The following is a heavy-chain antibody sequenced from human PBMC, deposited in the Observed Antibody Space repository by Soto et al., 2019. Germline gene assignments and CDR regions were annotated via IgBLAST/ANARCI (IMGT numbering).Heavy chain of an antibody. V-gene: IGHV3-73*01. CDR2: IRSKANTYAT. D-gene: IGHD4-17*01. CDR1: GFIFSGSA. Sequence: GGSLRLPCAASGFIFSGSAMHWVRQASGKGLEWVGRIRSKANTYATTYGASVKGRFTISRDDSKNTLYLQMNSLKTEDIAVYYYATDRWLYGDYRHFDYWGQGTLVTV. CDR3: ATDRWLYGDYRHFDY. J-gene: IGHJ4*02.